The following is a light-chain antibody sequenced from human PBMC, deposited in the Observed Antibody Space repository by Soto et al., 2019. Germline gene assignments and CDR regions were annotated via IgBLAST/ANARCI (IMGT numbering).Light chain of an antibody. CDR2: AAS. V-gene: IGKV1-39*01. J-gene: IGKJ4*01. Sequence: DIQMTQSPSSLSASVGDRVTITCRASQSISSYLNWYQQKPGKAPNLLIYAASSLQSGVPSRFSGSGSGTDFTLTISSLQAEDVATYYCQQSYSTPLFGGGTKVEIK. CDR1: QSISSY. CDR3: QQSYSTPL.